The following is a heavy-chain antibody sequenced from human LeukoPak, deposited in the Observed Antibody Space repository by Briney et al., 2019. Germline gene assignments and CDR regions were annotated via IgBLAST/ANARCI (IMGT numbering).Heavy chain of an antibody. CDR2: INPNSGGT. J-gene: IGHJ4*02. CDR1: RYTFTYYF. Sequence: ASVKVSCKASRYTFTYYFIHWVRQAPGQGLEWMGRINPNSGGTKLAQKFQGRVTMTTDMSIDTAYMDLSRLTSDDTAVYYCARGTANTVFEYWGQGTLVTVSS. D-gene: IGHD4-17*01. CDR3: ARGTANTVFEY. V-gene: IGHV1-2*06.